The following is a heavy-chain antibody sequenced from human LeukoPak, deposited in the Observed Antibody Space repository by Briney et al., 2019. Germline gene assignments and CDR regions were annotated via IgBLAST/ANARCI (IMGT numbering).Heavy chain of an antibody. CDR3: ARQRGGSSDAFDI. CDR1: GGSISSYY. CDR2: IYYSGST. D-gene: IGHD2-15*01. Sequence: SETLSLTCTVSGGSISSYYWSWIRQPPGKGLEWIGYIYYSGSTNYNPSLKSRVTISVDTSKNQFSLKLSSVTAADTAVYYCARQRGGSSDAFDIWGQGTMVTVSS. V-gene: IGHV4-59*01. J-gene: IGHJ3*02.